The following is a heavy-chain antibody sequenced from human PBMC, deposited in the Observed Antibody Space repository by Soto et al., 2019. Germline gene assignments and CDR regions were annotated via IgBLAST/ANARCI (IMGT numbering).Heavy chain of an antibody. CDR1: GGSISSGGYY. D-gene: IGHD2-2*01. CDR2: IYYSGST. CDR3: ASYYCSSTSCYDFYYYYMDV. V-gene: IGHV4-31*03. Sequence: PSETLSLTCTVSGGSISSGGYYWSWIRQHPGKGLEWIGYIYYSGSTYYNPSLKSRVTISVDTSKNQFSLKLSSVTAADTAVYYCASYYCSSTSCYDFYYYYMDVWGKGTTVTVSS. J-gene: IGHJ6*03.